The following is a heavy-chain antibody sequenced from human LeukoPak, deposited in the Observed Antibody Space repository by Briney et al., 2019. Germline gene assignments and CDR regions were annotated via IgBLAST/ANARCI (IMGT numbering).Heavy chain of an antibody. V-gene: IGHV3-21*01. CDR2: ISSSSSYI. CDR3: ARGAGSAFGDCDY. CDR1: GFTFSSYS. Sequence: GGSLRLSCTASGFTFSSYSMNWVRQAPGKGLEWVSSISSSSSYIYYADSVKGRFTISRDNAKNSLYLQMNSLRAEDTAVYYCARGAGSAFGDCDYWGQGTLVTVSS. J-gene: IGHJ4*02. D-gene: IGHD3-10*01.